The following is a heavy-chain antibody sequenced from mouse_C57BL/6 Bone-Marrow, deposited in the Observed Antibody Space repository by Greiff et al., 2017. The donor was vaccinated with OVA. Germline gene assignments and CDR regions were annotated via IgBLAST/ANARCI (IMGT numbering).Heavy chain of an antibody. CDR3: ARPVLTGTYYYAMDY. CDR1: EYEFPSHD. V-gene: IGHV5-2*01. D-gene: IGHD4-1*01. CDR2: INSDGGST. J-gene: IGHJ4*01. Sequence: EVHLVESGGGLVQPGESLKLSCESNEYEFPSHDMSWVRQTPEKRLELVAAINSDGGSTYYPDTMERRFIISRDNTKNSLYLQMSSLRSEDTAVYYWARPVLTGTYYYAMDYWGQGTSVTVSS.